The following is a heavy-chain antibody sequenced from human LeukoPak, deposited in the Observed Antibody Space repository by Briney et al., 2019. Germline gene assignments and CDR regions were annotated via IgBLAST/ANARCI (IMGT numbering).Heavy chain of an antibody. CDR3: TGYIVVVVAAMY. D-gene: IGHD2-15*01. CDR2: IRSKAYGVKT. CDR1: GFTSGDYA. J-gene: IGHJ4*02. Sequence: GGSLRLSCTAPGFTSGDYAMSWFRQAPGKRLEWVVLIRSKAYGVKTEYAASVKRRFTIKRDDSKRIADLQMISLKTEDTDVYYCTGYIVVVVAAMYWGQGTLVTVSS. V-gene: IGHV3-49*03.